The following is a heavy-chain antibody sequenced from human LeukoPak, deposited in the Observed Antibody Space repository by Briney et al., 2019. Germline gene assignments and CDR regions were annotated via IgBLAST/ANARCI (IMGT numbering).Heavy chain of an antibody. CDR3: ARGVDYYGSGSYLWYFDL. D-gene: IGHD3-10*01. V-gene: IGHV3-23*01. CDR2: ISGSGGST. Sequence: GGSLRLSCAASGFTFSSYAMSWVRQAPGKGLEWVSAISGSGGSTYYADSVKGRFTISRDNSKNTLYLQMNSLRAEDTAVYYCARGVDYYGSGSYLWYFDLWGRGTLVTVSS. J-gene: IGHJ2*01. CDR1: GFTFSSYA.